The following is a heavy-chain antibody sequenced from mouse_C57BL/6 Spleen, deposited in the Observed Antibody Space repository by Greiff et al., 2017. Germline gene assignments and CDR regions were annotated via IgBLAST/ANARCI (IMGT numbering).Heavy chain of an antibody. Sequence: VQLQQSGPGLVQPSQSLSITCTVSGFSLTSYGVHWVRQSPGKGLEWLGVIWRGGSTDYNAAFMSRLSITKDNSKSQVFFKMNSLQADDTAIYYCAKNLGYDDRHYAMDYWGQGTSVTVSS. J-gene: IGHJ4*01. CDR3: AKNLGYDDRHYAMDY. D-gene: IGHD2-14*01. V-gene: IGHV2-5*01. CDR2: IWRGGST. CDR1: GFSLTSYG.